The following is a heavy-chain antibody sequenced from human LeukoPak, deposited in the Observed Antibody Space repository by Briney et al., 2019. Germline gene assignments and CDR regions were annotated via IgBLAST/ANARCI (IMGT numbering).Heavy chain of an antibody. V-gene: IGHV3-23*01. CDR2: IIASGDTT. J-gene: IGHJ4*02. CDR3: TRDPRRLDY. Sequence: GGSLRLSCAASGFPFSAYATSWVRQAPGRGLEWVSAIIASGDTTYYADSVRGRFTLSRDNAKNSLYLQMHSLGAEDTAEYYCTRDPRRLDYWGQGTLVTVSS. CDR1: GFPFSAYA.